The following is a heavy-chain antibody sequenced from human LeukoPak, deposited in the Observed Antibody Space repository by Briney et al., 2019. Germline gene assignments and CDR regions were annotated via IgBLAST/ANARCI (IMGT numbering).Heavy chain of an antibody. CDR3: ARQLYGGGDAFDI. Sequence: SETLSLTCTVSGGSISSGGYYWSWIRQPPGKGLEWIGYIYHSGSTYYNPSLKSRVTISVDRSKNQFSLKLSSVTAADTAVYYCARQLYGGGDAFDIWGQGTMVTVSS. D-gene: IGHD2-21*01. V-gene: IGHV4-30-2*01. CDR1: GGSISSGGYY. CDR2: IYHSGST. J-gene: IGHJ3*02.